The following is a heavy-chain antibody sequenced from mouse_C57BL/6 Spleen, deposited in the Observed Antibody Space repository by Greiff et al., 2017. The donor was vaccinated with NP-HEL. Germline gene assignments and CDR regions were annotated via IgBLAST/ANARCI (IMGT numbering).Heavy chain of an antibody. CDR2: IHPNSGST. D-gene: IGHD3-2*02. J-gene: IGHJ2*01. Sequence: QVQLQQSGAELVKPGASVKLSCKASGYTFTSYWMHWVKQRPGQGLEWIGMIHPNSGSTNYNEKFKSKATLTVDKSSSTAYMQLSSLTSEDSAVYYCAREDSSGYPRYWGQGTTLTVSS. CDR3: AREDSSGYPRY. V-gene: IGHV1-64*01. CDR1: GYTFTSYW.